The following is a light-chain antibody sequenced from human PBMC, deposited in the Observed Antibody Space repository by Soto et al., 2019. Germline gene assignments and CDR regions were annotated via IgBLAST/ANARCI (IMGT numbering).Light chain of an antibody. CDR2: GAS. CDR3: QQYGNYPYT. J-gene: IGKJ2*01. V-gene: IGKV3-20*01. Sequence: ELVLTQAPGTMYLSTGERATLSGRASQSVPSDWLAWYRHKPGQAPRLLIYGASRRATGVPDRVSGIGSGTDVPLTINMLDPEEFSVYYFQQYGNYPYTFGQGTKLEI. CDR1: QSVPSDW.